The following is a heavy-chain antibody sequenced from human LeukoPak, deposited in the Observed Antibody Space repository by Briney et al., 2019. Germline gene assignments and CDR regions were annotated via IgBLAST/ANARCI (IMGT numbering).Heavy chain of an antibody. J-gene: IGHJ1*01. D-gene: IGHD3-22*01. V-gene: IGHV4-59*01. CDR2: IYYSGST. Sequence: SETLSLTCTVSGGSISSYYWSWIRQPPGKGLEWIGYIYYSGSTNYNPSLKSQVTISVDTSKNQFSLKLSSVTAADTAVYYCARAGYYDSSFIGHWGQGTLVTVSS. CDR3: ARAGYYDSSFIGH. CDR1: GGSISSYY.